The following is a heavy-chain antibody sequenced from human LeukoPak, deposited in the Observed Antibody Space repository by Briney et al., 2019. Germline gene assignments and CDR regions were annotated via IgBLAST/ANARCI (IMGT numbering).Heavy chain of an antibody. CDR3: ASRVLGY. J-gene: IGHJ4*02. CDR1: GFTFSNDG. D-gene: IGHD1-26*01. V-gene: IGHV3-23*01. Sequence: GSLRLSCAAPGFTFSNDGMNWVRQAPGKGLEWVSSISNSGDTTFYAESVKGRFTISRDNSKNRLYMQMSSLRAEDTAVYYCASRVLGYWGQGTLVTVSP. CDR2: ISNSGDTT.